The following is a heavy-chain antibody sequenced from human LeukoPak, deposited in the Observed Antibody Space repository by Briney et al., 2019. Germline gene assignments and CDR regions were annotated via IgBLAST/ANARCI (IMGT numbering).Heavy chain of an antibody. CDR2: IYSSGST. J-gene: IGHJ4*02. D-gene: IGHD6-19*01. CDR1: GGSISRSPYY. CDR3: ATYSSGWYYFDY. V-gene: IGHV4-39*01. Sequence: SETLSLTCSVSGGSISRSPYYWTWIRQPPGKGLEWIGNIYSSGSTYYNPSLKSRFTISVDTSKNQFSLKLNSVTAADTAIYYCATYSSGWYYFDYWGQGTLVTVSS.